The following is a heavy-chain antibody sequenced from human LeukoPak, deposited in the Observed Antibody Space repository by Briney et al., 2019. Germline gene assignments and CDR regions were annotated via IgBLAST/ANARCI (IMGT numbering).Heavy chain of an antibody. CDR1: GGSISSGGYS. V-gene: IGHV4-30-2*01. CDR2: IYHSGST. J-gene: IGHJ3*02. D-gene: IGHD3-10*01. CDR3: ARPYYYGSGSYAFDI. Sequence: TLSLTCAVSGGSISSGGYSWSWIRQPPGKGLEWIGYIYHSGSTYYNPSLKSRVTISVDGSKNQFSLKLSSVTAADTAVYYCARPYYYGSGSYAFDIWGQGTMVTVSS.